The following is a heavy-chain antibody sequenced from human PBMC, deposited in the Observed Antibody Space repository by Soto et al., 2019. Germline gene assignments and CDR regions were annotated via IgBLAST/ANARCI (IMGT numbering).Heavy chain of an antibody. V-gene: IGHV3-23*01. CDR2: ISGSGGST. D-gene: IGHD4-17*01. Sequence: EVQLLESGGGLVQPGGSLRLSCAASGFTFSSYAMSWVRQAPGKGLEWVSAISGSGGSTYYADSVKGRFTISRDNSKNTLYLQMNSLRAEDTAVYYCAKDRYGGHSEAPAFYFDYWGQGTLVTVSS. J-gene: IGHJ4*02. CDR3: AKDRYGGHSEAPAFYFDY. CDR1: GFTFSSYA.